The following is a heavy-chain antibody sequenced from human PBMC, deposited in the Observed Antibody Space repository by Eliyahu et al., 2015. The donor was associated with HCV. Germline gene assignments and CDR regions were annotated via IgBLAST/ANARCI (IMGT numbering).Heavy chain of an antibody. Sequence: QVRLVESGGVLVQPGRSLRLXCXXFGFTFSTYXXHWXRQAPGKGLEWVTTLSSTASFKYYSDSVKGRFLVSRDNSKNTLYLQMNSLRPEDSGRYFCARDGDALGGDSGTSLHFFDYWGLGTLVSVSS. D-gene: IGHD2-21*02. CDR3: ARDGDALGGDSGTSLHFFDY. CDR2: LSSTASFK. V-gene: IGHV3-30*03. CDR1: GFTFSTYX. J-gene: IGHJ4*02.